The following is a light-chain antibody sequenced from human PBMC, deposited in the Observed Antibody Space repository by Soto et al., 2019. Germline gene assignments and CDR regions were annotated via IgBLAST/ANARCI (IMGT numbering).Light chain of an antibody. Sequence: QSALTQPASVSGSPGQSITISSTGTSSDIGGYNYVSWYQQHPGKAPKLMIYEVGNRPSGVSNRLSGSKSGNTTSLTISGLQAEDEADSSCSSYTSSSTPYVFGTGTKLTVL. CDR1: SSDIGGYNY. J-gene: IGLJ1*01. CDR3: SSYTSSSTPYV. V-gene: IGLV2-14*01. CDR2: EVG.